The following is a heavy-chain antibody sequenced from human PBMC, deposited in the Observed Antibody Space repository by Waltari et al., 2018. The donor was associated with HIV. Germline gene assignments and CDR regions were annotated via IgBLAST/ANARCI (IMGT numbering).Heavy chain of an antibody. CDR3: ARVDTLYYFDRPCDF. V-gene: IGHV3-30*01. J-gene: IGHJ4*02. Sequence: QVQLVESGGGVVQPGGSVRLSCAASGFMLSMYSMHWVRQAPGEGVEGVEVISVDGNSQFYAYSVKGRFTISRDNSKNTLYLQMDSLRAEDTAVYYCARVDTLYYFDRPCDFWGQGTLVTVSS. CDR2: ISVDGNSQ. CDR1: GFMLSMYS. D-gene: IGHD3-9*01.